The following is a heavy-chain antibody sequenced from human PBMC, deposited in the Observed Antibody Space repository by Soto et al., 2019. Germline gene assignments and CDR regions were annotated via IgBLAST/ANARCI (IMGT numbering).Heavy chain of an antibody. CDR3: ARTTVTTGYFDY. D-gene: IGHD4-17*01. CDR2: ISSSSGYI. Sequence: GGSLRLSCAASGFTFSSYSMNWVRQAPGKGLEWVSSISSSSGYIYYADSVKGRFTISRDNAKNSLYLQMNSLRAEDTAVYYCARTTVTTGYFDYWGQGTLVTVSS. V-gene: IGHV3-21*01. CDR1: GFTFSSYS. J-gene: IGHJ4*02.